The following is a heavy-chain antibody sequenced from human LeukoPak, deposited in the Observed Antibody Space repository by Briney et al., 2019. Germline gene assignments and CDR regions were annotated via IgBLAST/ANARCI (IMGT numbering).Heavy chain of an antibody. D-gene: IGHD3-22*01. CDR3: AREWGNYDSSGYYSHFDY. Sequence: ASVKVSCKASGYTFTSYDINWVRQATGQGLEWMGRINPNSGGTDYAQKFQGRVTMTRDTSISTAYMEPSRLRSDDTAVYYCAREWGNYDSSGYYSHFDYWGQGTLVTVSS. CDR1: GYTFTSYD. J-gene: IGHJ4*02. V-gene: IGHV1-2*06. CDR2: INPNSGGT.